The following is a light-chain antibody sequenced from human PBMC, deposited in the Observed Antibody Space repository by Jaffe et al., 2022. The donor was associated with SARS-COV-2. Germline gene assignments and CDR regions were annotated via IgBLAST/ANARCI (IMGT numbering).Light chain of an antibody. CDR2: DAS. Sequence: DIQMTQSPSSLSASVGDRLTITCQASQGIGNYLNWYQQKPGKAPKLLIYDASTLETGVPSKFSGSGSGTDFTFTISSLQPEDIATYYCQQYGNLPLTFGGGTKVEIK. CDR3: QQYGNLPLT. CDR1: QGIGNY. V-gene: IGKV1-33*01. J-gene: IGKJ4*01.